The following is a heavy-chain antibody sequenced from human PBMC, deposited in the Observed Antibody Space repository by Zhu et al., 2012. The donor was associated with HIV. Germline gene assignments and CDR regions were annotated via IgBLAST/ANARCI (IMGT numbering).Heavy chain of an antibody. CDR2: VYYSGSTYRT. Sequence: QVQLQESGPGLVKPSETLSLTCAVSDYSINSGYYWGWIRQSPGKGLEWIGSVYYSGSTYRTYSNPSLRSRVTISVDRSKNHFSLNLKSVTAADTAIYCCATTMLRGISGNWFDPWGQGTPVTVSS. CDR3: ATTMLRGISGNWFDP. D-gene: IGHD3-10*01. CDR1: DYSINSGYY. V-gene: IGHV4-38-2*01. J-gene: IGHJ5*02.